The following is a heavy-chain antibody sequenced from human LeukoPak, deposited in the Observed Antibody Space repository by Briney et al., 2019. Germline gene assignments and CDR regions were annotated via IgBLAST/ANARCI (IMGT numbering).Heavy chain of an antibody. Sequence: GGSLRLSCAASGFTFSGCSMHWVRQAPGKGLEWVAFIWYDGRDKYYADSVKGQFTISRDNSKNTLYLQMNSLRAEDTAVYYCAKDPYSYGSYFDYWGQGTLVTVSS. V-gene: IGHV3-30*02. CDR1: GFTFSGCS. J-gene: IGHJ4*02. CDR2: IWYDGRDK. CDR3: AKDPYSYGSYFDY. D-gene: IGHD5-18*01.